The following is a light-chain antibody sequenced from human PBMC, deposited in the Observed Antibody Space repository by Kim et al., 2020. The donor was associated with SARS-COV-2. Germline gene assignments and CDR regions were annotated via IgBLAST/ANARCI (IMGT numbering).Light chain of an antibody. Sequence: QSALTQPPSAAGSPGQAVTISCTGTSSDIGGYNFVAWYQQHPGKAPKVMIYEVNKRTSGVPDRFSGSKSGNTASLTVSGLQAEDEADYYCRSHAGRLNLVFGGGTQLTVL. V-gene: IGLV2-8*01. CDR2: EVN. J-gene: IGLJ2*01. CDR3: RSHAGRLNLV. CDR1: SSDIGGYNF.